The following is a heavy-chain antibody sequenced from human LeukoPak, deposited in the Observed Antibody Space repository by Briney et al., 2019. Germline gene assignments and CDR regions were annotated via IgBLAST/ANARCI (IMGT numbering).Heavy chain of an antibody. Sequence: GASVKVSCKASGYTFTSYDINWVRQATGQGLKWMGWMSPNSGNTGYAQKFQGRVTITRNTSISTAYMELSSLRSEDTAVYYCAADLHNQLVPAAQWTAFDIWGQGTMVTVSS. J-gene: IGHJ3*02. CDR1: GYTFTSYD. CDR3: AADLHNQLVPAAQWTAFDI. D-gene: IGHD2-2*01. CDR2: MSPNSGNT. V-gene: IGHV1-8*02.